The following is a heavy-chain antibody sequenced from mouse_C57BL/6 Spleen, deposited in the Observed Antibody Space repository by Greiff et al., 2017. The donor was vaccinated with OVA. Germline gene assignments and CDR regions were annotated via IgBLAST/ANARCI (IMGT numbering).Heavy chain of an antibody. CDR2: IHPNSGST. CDR1: GYTFTSYW. CDR3: ARTPLYYYGSD. J-gene: IGHJ2*01. D-gene: IGHD1-1*01. V-gene: IGHV1-64*01. Sequence: QVQLKQPGAELVKPGASVKLSCKASGYTFTSYWMHWVKQRPGQGLEWIGMIHPNSGSTNYNEKFKSKATLTVDKSSSTAYMQLSSLTSEDSAVYYCARTPLYYYGSDWGQGTTLTVSS.